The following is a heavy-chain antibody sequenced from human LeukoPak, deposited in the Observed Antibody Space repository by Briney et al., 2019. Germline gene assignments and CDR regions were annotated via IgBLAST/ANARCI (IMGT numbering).Heavy chain of an antibody. J-gene: IGHJ3*02. D-gene: IGHD2-2*01. CDR3: ARYCSSTSCYGGAFDI. V-gene: IGHV4-59*10. CDR2: IYTSGST. CDR1: GGSFSGYY. Sequence: SETLSLTCAVYGGSFSGYYWSWIRQPAGKGLEWIGRIYTSGSTNYNPSLKSRVTMSVDTSKNQFSLKLSSVTAADTAVYYCARYCSSTSCYGGAFDIWGQGTMVTVSS.